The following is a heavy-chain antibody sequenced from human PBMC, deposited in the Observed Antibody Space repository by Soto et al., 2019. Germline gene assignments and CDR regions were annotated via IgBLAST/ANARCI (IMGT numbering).Heavy chain of an antibody. D-gene: IGHD2-15*01. CDR1: GFTFSNAW. CDR2: IKSKTDGGTT. Sequence: GGSLRLSCAASGFTFSNAWMNWVRQAPGKGLEWVGRIKSKTDGGTTDYAAPVKGRFTISRDDSKNTLYLQMNSLKTEDTAVYYCTTGGGRWSMYYYYGMDVSGQVTTVTVSS. CDR3: TTGGGRWSMYYYYGMDV. V-gene: IGHV3-15*07. J-gene: IGHJ6*02.